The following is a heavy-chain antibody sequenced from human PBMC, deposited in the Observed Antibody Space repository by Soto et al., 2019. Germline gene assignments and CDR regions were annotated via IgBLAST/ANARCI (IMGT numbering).Heavy chain of an antibody. J-gene: IGHJ5*02. CDR1: GGTMSYDGYS. CDR3: DRGSGYTCFAA. Sequence: PSETLSLTCSVSGGTMSYDGYSWSWILQSPGKGLDWLGYICHLKTTYYNPSFKIRLSVSIDRTRIHFSLSLISMTAADKAVYYCDRGSGYTCFAAWGRGIQVTV. D-gene: IGHD3-22*01. CDR2: ICHLKTT. V-gene: IGHV4-30-2*06.